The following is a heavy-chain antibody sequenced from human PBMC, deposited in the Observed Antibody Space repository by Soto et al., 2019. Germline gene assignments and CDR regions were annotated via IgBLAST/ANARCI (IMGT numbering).Heavy chain of an antibody. CDR3: TTDGQEDTGGYFVEH. D-gene: IGHD3-10*01. CDR1: GFSFNNAW. CDR2: IKSKTNGGET. V-gene: IGHV3-15*01. Sequence: GGSLRLSCAASGFSFNNAWMNWVRRAPGMGLEWVGRIKSKTNGGETDYAVPVKGRFTISRDDSKNTVDLQLNSLKIEDTAVYYCTTDGQEDTGGYFVEHWGQGTLVTVSS. J-gene: IGHJ4*02.